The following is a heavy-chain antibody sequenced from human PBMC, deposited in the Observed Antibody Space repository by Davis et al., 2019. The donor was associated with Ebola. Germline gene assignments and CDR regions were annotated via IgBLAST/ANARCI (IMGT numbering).Heavy chain of an antibody. CDR1: GGSINGNS. D-gene: IGHD2-15*01. Sequence: SETLSLTCTISGGSINGNSWSWIRQTAGKRLEWIGRVYTSGSPNYNPSLKSRLTMSIVTSKNQFSLTLRSVTAADTAVYYCARDFVVIDPTRVVDDYDAFDVWGRGTVVTVSS. J-gene: IGHJ3*01. CDR2: VYTSGSP. V-gene: IGHV4-4*07. CDR3: ARDFVVIDPTRVVDDYDAFDV.